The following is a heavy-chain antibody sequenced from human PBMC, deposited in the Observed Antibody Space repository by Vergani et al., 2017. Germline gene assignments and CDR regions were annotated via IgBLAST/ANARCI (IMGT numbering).Heavy chain of an antibody. J-gene: IGHJ4*02. Sequence: QVQLQESGPGLVKPSETLSLTCAVSGFSIDNGYYWDWIRQPPEKGLEWIGSSYRTGRTQFNPSLKSRVTISVDTSNNHFSLRLNSLTAADTAVYYCARRSGIVYDIFSGTQYFFVFWGQGTLVTVSS. CDR2: SYRTGRT. V-gene: IGHV4-38-2*01. D-gene: IGHD3-9*01. CDR3: ARRSGIVYDIFSGTQYFFVF. CDR1: GFSIDNGYY.